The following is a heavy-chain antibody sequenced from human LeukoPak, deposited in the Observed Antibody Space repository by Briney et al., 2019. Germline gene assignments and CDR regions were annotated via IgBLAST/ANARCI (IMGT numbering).Heavy chain of an antibody. CDR1: VYTFTNYY. CDR3: TRDLLGFATTPLSD. D-gene: IGHD4-17*01. CDR2: INPNRGDT. Sequence: ASERVSCTASVYTFTNYYMHWVRQAPGHGLEWMGWINPNRGDTNYAQKFQGRVTMTRDTSITTAFMELTRLTSDDTAVYYCTRDLLGFATTPLSDWGQGTLVTVSS. V-gene: IGHV1-2*02. J-gene: IGHJ4*02.